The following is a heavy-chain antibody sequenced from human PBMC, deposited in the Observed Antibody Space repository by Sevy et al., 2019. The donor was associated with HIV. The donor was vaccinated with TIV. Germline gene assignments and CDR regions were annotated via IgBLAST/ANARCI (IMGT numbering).Heavy chain of an antibody. CDR1: GYTFTSYG. J-gene: IGHJ6*02. CDR3: ARDPITMVRGVVVGHYYYYGMDV. V-gene: IGHV1-18*04. Sequence: ASVKVSCKASGYTFTSYGISWVRQAPGQGLEWMGWISAYNGNTNYAQKLQGRVTMTTDTSTGTAYMELRSLRSDDTAVYYCARDPITMVRGVVVGHYYYYGMDVWGQGTAVTVSS. CDR2: ISAYNGNT. D-gene: IGHD3-10*01.